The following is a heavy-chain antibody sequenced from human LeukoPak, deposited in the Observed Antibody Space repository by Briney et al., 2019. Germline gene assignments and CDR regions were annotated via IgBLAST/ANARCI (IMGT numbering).Heavy chain of an antibody. D-gene: IGHD6-13*01. CDR2: ISAYNGNT. V-gene: IGHV1-18*01. CDR3: ARSVGRIAAAGSDY. Sequence: ASVTVSCKASGYTFTSYGISWVRQAPGQGLEWMGWISAYNGNTNYAQKLQGRVTMTTDTSTSTAYMELRSLRSDDTAAYYCARSVGRIAAAGSDYWGQGTLVTVSS. J-gene: IGHJ4*02. CDR1: GYTFTSYG.